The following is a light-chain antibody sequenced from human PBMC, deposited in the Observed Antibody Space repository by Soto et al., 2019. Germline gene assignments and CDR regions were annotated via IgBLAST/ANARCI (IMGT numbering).Light chain of an antibody. J-gene: IGLJ2*01. CDR3: SSYAGSNNLL. CDR2: EVT. CDR1: SSDVGAYNY. V-gene: IGLV2-8*01. Sequence: QSALTQHPSASGSPGQSVTISCTGTSSDVGAYNYVSWYQQHPGKAPKLMIYEVTKRPSGVPDRFSGSKFGSTASLTVSGLQAEDEADYFCSSYAGSNNLLFGGGTKLTVL.